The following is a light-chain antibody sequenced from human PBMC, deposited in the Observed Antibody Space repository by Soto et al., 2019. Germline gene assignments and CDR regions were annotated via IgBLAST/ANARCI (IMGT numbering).Light chain of an antibody. CDR2: AAS. J-gene: IGKJ4*01. CDR3: QQLHSYPLT. Sequence: IQLTQSPSSLSASIGDRVTITCRAGQGISTFLAWYQQTPRKAPKLLIYAASTLQSGVPSRLSGSGSGTDFTLTISSLQPEDFATYYCQQLHSYPLTFGGGTKVDIK. V-gene: IGKV1-9*01. CDR1: QGISTF.